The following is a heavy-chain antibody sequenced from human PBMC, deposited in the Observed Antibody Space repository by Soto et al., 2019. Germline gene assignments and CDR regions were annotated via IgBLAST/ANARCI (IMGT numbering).Heavy chain of an antibody. CDR1: GFTFSSYW. CDR3: ARGSPRIAARENWFDP. Sequence: GGSLRLSCAASGFTFSSYWMSWVRQAPGKGLEWVANIKQDGSEKYYVDSVKGRFTISRDNAKNSLYLQMNSLRAEDTAVYYCARGSPRIAARENWFDPWGQGTLVTVSS. J-gene: IGHJ5*02. V-gene: IGHV3-7*03. D-gene: IGHD6-6*01. CDR2: IKQDGSEK.